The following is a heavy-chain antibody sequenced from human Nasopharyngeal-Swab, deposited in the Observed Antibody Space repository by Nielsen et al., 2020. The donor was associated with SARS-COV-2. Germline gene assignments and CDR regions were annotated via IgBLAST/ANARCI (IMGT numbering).Heavy chain of an antibody. V-gene: IGHV3-30*18. CDR3: AKAGPSWWDLPDENWLDP. D-gene: IGHD1-26*01. CDR1: GFTFSGYV. CDR2: ISYDGSNK. Sequence: GSLRLSCAASGFTFSGYVMHWVRQAPGKGLEWVALISYDGSNKYYADSVKGRFTISRDNSKNTLYLQMNSLRAEDTAVYYCAKAGPSWWDLPDENWLDPWGQGTLVTVSS. J-gene: IGHJ5*02.